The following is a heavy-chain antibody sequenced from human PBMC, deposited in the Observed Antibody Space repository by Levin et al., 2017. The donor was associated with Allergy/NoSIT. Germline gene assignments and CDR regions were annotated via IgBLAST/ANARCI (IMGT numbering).Heavy chain of an antibody. CDR3: ARDYYGSKRSWVAFDI. Sequence: PSETLSLTCTVFGDSVRSDTYLWNWIRQSPGKGLEWLGYVYYSGSSESYNYNPSLKSRLTMSVDRSNNQFSVAVSSVTAADTAVYYCARDYYGSKRSWVAFDIWGHGTVVTVSS. CDR2: VYYSGSSESY. J-gene: IGHJ3*02. V-gene: IGHV4-61*01. CDR1: GDSVRSDTYL. D-gene: IGHD3-10*01.